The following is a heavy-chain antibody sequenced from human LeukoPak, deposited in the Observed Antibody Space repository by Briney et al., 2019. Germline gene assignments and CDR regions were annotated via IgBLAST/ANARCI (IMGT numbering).Heavy chain of an antibody. CDR3: AKGAAGYDSSGYYAFDY. V-gene: IGHV3-30*02. CDR2: IRYDGSNK. CDR1: GFTFSIYG. Sequence: GGSLRLSRAASGFTFSIYGMYWVRQAPGRGLEGVAFIRYDGSNKYYEDSVKGRFTISRDNSKNTLYLQMNSLRAEDTAVYYCAKGAAGYDSSGYYAFDYWGQGTLVTVSS. D-gene: IGHD3-22*01. J-gene: IGHJ4*02.